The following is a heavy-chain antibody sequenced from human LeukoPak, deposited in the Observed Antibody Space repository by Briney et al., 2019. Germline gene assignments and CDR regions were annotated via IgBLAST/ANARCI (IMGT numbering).Heavy chain of an antibody. V-gene: IGHV1-2*02. J-gene: IGHJ4*02. CDR1: GYTFTGYY. CDR2: INPNSGGT. CDR3: ARGSPGSSSWSPCDY. D-gene: IGHD6-13*01. Sequence: ASVKVSCKASGYTFTGYYMHWVRQAPGQGLEWMGWINPNSGGTNYAQKFQGRVTMTRDTSISTAYMELSRLGSDDTAVYYCARGSPGSSSWSPCDYWGQGTLVTASS.